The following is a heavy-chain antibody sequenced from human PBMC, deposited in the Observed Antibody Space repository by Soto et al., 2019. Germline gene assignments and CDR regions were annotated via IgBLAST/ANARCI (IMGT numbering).Heavy chain of an antibody. CDR2: IYWNSDRI. D-gene: IGHD2-15*01. CDR1: GFTVNDHA. V-gene: IGHV3-9*01. J-gene: IGHJ4*02. Sequence: EVQLVESGGGLVQPGRSLRLSCAASGFTVNDHAMHWVRQAPGKGLEWVSGIYWNSDRIGYADSVKGRFTISRDNARNSLYLQMNSLRDEDTAFYYCGKDITPGGRDYWGQGALVTVSS. CDR3: GKDITPGGRDY.